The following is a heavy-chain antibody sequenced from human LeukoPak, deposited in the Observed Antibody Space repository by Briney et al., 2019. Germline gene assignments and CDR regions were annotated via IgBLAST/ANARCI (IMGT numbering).Heavy chain of an antibody. J-gene: IGHJ3*02. CDR3: AKEGTYYGGGAFDI. Sequence: GGSLRLSCAASGFTFSSYGMHWVRQAPGKGLEWVTFIRYDGGNKYYADSVKGRFTISRDNSKNTLYLQMNSLRAEDTAVYYCAKEGTYYGGGAFDIWGQGTMVTASS. V-gene: IGHV3-30*02. D-gene: IGHD4-23*01. CDR2: IRYDGGNK. CDR1: GFTFSSYG.